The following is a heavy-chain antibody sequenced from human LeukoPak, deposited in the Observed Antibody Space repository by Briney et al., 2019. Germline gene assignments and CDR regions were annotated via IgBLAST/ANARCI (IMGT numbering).Heavy chain of an antibody. D-gene: IGHD1-26*01. CDR3: ARDLTSSGSHNAFVI. V-gene: IGHV3-21*01. CDR2: ISSSSSYI. Sequence: PGGSLRLSCAASGFTFSSYSMNWVRQAPGKGLEWVSSISSSSSYIYYAGSVKGRFTISRDNAKNSLYLQMNSLRAEDTAVYYCARDLTSSGSHNAFVIWGQGTMVTVSS. J-gene: IGHJ3*02. CDR1: GFTFSSYS.